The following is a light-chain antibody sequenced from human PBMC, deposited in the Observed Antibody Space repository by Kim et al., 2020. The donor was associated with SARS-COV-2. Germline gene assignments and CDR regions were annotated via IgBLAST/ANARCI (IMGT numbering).Light chain of an antibody. J-gene: IGKJ2*01. V-gene: IGKV3-11*01. CDR1: QSVSSY. Sequence: SLSPGERATLSCRASQSVSSYLAWYQQKPGQAPRRLIYDASNRATGIPARFSGSGSGTDFTLTISSLEPEDFAVYYCQQRSNWPRTFGQGTKLEI. CDR3: QQRSNWPRT. CDR2: DAS.